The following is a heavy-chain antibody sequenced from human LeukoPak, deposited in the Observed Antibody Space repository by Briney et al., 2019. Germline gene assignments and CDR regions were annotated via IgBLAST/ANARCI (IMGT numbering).Heavy chain of an antibody. V-gene: IGHV1-18*01. D-gene: IGHD5-24*01. CDR3: ARDPDGHTDFDC. J-gene: IGHJ4*02. CDR1: GYTFTTYG. CDR2: IDTHKGDT. Sequence: ASVKVSCKASGYTFTTYGISWVRQAPGQGLEWMGWIDTHKGDTNYAQILQGRVTMTTDTSTSTAYMELRSLRSDDTAVYYCARDPDGHTDFDCWGQGTLVTVSS.